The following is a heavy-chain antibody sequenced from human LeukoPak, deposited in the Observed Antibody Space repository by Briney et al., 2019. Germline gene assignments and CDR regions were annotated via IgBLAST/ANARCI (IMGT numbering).Heavy chain of an antibody. CDR3: GAGPLEYFDY. CDR2: IYYSGTT. V-gene: IGHV4-39*01. D-gene: IGHD1-1*01. Sequence: SETLSLTCTVSVASINYNSYYWGWIRQPPGKGLEWIGSIYYSGTTYYKPSLKGRVTISVDTSKNQFSLQLSSVTAADTAVYYCGAGPLEYFDYWGQGTLVTVSS. J-gene: IGHJ4*02. CDR1: VASINYNSYY.